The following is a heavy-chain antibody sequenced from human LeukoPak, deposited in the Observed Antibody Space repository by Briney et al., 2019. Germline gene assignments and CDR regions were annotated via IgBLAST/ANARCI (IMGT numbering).Heavy chain of an antibody. CDR2: INWSGGST. D-gene: IGHD2-2*01. CDR1: GFAFDGHG. V-gene: IGHV3-20*04. Sequence: GGSLRLSCTASGFAFDGHGMSWVRQVPGKGLEWVSVINWSGGSTGYADPLRGRFTISRDNAKNSLYLQMDSPRAEDTALYYCARAPITSPFYFDCWGQGTLVTVSS. J-gene: IGHJ4*02. CDR3: ARAPITSPFYFDC.